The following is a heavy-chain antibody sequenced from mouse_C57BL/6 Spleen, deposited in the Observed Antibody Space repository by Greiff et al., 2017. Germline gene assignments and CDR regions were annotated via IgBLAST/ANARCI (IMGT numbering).Heavy chain of an antibody. CDR2: IDPETGGT. Sequence: QVQLQQSGAELVRPGASVTLSCKASGYTFTDYEMHWVKQTPVHGLEWIGAIDPETGGTAYNQKFKGKAILTADKSSSTAYMELRSLTSEDSAVYYCTRFYGNYGAWFADWGQGTLVTVSA. J-gene: IGHJ3*01. V-gene: IGHV1-15*01. CDR1: GYTFTDYE. CDR3: TRFYGNYGAWFAD. D-gene: IGHD2-1*01.